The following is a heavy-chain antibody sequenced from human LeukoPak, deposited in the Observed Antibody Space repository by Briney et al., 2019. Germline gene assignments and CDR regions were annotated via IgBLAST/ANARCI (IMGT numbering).Heavy chain of an antibody. CDR1: GFSFSSYA. CDR2: ISGSGGTT. D-gene: IGHD3-3*01. V-gene: IGHV3-23*01. Sequence: PGGSLRLSCEASGFSFSSYATSWVRQAPGKGLEWVSRISGSGGTTYYAGSVKGRFTISRDISKNTLYLQMSSLRAGDTAVYYCARDLYADFWSGSVFDYWGRGTLVTVSS. J-gene: IGHJ4*02. CDR3: ARDLYADFWSGSVFDY.